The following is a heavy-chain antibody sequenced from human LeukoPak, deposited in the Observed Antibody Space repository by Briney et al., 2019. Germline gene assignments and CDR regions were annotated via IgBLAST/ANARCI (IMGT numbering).Heavy chain of an antibody. CDR1: GYTFTGYY. Sequence: ASVKVSCKASGYTFTGYYMHWVRQAPGQGLEWMGIINPSGGSTSYAQKFQGRVTMTRDTSTSTVYMELSSLRSEDTAVYYCARLSRDGYNYAYGMDVWGQGTTVTVSS. D-gene: IGHD5-24*01. V-gene: IGHV1-46*01. J-gene: IGHJ6*02. CDR3: ARLSRDGYNYAYGMDV. CDR2: INPSGGST.